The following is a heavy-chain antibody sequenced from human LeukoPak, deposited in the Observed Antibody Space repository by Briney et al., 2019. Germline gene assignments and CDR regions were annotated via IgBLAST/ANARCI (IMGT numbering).Heavy chain of an antibody. V-gene: IGHV4-59*01. Sequence: SETLSLTCSVAGGSISTYYWNWIRQTPGKGLEWIGHISNGNTDYNPSLKSRVTISVDTSKNQFSLRLTSVTAADTAVYYCARDKAHSYGRYFDPWGQGALVIASS. CDR3: ARDKAHSYGRYFDP. CDR2: ISNGNT. CDR1: GGSISTYY. D-gene: IGHD5-18*01. J-gene: IGHJ5*02.